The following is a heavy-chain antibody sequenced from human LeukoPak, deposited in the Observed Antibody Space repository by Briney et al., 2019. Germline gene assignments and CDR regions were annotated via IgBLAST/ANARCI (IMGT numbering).Heavy chain of an antibody. V-gene: IGHV4-34*01. J-gene: IGHJ4*02. CDR3: ARQRLRRYYFDY. CDR2: INHSGST. D-gene: IGHD5-12*01. Sequence: PSETLSLTCAVHGGSFSGYYWSWIRQPPGKGLEWIGEINHSGSTNYNPSLKSRVTISVDTSKNQFSLKLSSVTAADTAVYYCARQRLRRYYFDYRGQGTLVTVSS. CDR1: GGSFSGYY.